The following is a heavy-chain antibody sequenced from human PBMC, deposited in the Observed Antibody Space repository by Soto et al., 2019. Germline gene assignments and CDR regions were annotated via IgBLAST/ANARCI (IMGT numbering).Heavy chain of an antibody. D-gene: IGHD6-19*01. V-gene: IGHV1-3*05. Sequence: QVQLVQSGAEEKKPGASVKVSCKASGYTFTAYAMHWVRQAPGQRLEWMGWINAGNGNTKYSQKFQGRVTITRDTSASTTYMELSSLRSEDTAVYYCARAVAVPADFDYWGQGTLVTVSS. CDR3: ARAVAVPADFDY. J-gene: IGHJ4*02. CDR2: INAGNGNT. CDR1: GYTFTAYA.